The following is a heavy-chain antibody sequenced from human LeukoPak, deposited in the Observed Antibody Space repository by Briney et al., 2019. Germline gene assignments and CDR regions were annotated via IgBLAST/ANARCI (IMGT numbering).Heavy chain of an antibody. CDR2: INQHGSEK. J-gene: IGHJ4*02. CDR3: ARDAYCGGDCYSFFDY. Sequence: PGGSLRLSCAASGFTFSGSWMHWVRQAPGKGLEWVANINQHGSEKYYVDSVKGRFTISRANAKNSLYLHMNNLRAEDTAVYYCARDAYCGGDCYSFFDYWGQGTLVTVSS. V-gene: IGHV3-7*01. CDR1: GFTFSGSW. D-gene: IGHD2-21*02.